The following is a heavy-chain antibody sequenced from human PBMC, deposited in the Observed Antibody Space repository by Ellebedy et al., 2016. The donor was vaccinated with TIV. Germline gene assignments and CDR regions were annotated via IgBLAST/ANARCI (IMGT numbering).Heavy chain of an antibody. Sequence: GESLKISCAASGFTFSRCAMSWVRQAPGKGLEWVSAISSSGGSTYYTDSVKGRFIISRDNSKNTLYLLMNSLRAEDAAVYYCAHSGLLATDWYGSLAYWGQGTLVTVSS. CDR2: ISSSGGST. J-gene: IGHJ4*02. D-gene: IGHD3-9*01. CDR1: GFTFSRCA. V-gene: IGHV3-23*01. CDR3: AHSGLLATDWYGSLAY.